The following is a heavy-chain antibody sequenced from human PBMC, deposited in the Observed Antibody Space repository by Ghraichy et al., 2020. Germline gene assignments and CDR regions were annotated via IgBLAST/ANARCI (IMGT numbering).Heavy chain of an antibody. CDR2: ISSSSYI. D-gene: IGHD2-15*01. Sequence: GESLNISCAASGFTFSSYSMNWVRQAPGKGLEWVSFISSSSYIYYADSVKGRFTISRDNAKNSLYLQMNSLRAEDTALYYCARDDCSGGSCYSVEPRYWGQGTLVTVSS. CDR1: GFTFSSYS. V-gene: IGHV3-21*01. CDR3: ARDDCSGGSCYSVEPRY. J-gene: IGHJ4*02.